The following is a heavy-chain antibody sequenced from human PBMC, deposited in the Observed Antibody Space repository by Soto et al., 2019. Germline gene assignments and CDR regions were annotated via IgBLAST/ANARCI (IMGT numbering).Heavy chain of an antibody. CDR1: GYTFTSYA. D-gene: IGHD3-3*01. Sequence: SVKVSCTASGYTFTSYAIHWVRQTPGQRLEWMGWITAVNGTANYAQKFQGRVTITADESTSTAYMELSSLRSEDTAVYYCARGRITIFGVVPRYGMDVWGQGTTVTVSS. J-gene: IGHJ6*02. CDR3: ARGRITIFGVVPRYGMDV. V-gene: IGHV1-69*13. CDR2: ITAVNGTA.